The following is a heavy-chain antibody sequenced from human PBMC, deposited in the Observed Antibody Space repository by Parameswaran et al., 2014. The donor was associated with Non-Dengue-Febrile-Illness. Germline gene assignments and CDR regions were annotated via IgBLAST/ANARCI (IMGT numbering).Heavy chain of an antibody. CDR2: IYYSGST. D-gene: IGHD2-2*01. Sequence: PGKGLEWIGYIYYSGSTYYNPSLKSRVTISVDTSKNQFSLKLSSVTAADTAVYYCARDGPASTSFIFQHWGQGTLVTV. CDR3: ARDGPASTSFIFQH. V-gene: IGHV4-31*02. J-gene: IGHJ1*01.